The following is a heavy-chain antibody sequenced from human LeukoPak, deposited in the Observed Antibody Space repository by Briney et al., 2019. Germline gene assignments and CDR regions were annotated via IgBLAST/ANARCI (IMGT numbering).Heavy chain of an antibody. D-gene: IGHD2/OR15-2a*01. CDR1: GGSISGYF. CDR2: IYYTGST. Sequence: SETLSLTCAVSGGSISGYFWSWSRQPPGKGLEWIGYIYYTGSTIYNPSLRSRVTMSVDVSKNQFSLDLTSVTAADAAVYYCARHDPVGHFLRGMDVWGQGTTVTVSS. V-gene: IGHV4-59*08. J-gene: IGHJ6*02. CDR3: ARHDPVGHFLRGMDV.